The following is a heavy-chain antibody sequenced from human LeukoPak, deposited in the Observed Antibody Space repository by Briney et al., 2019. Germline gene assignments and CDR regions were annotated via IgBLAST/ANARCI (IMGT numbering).Heavy chain of an antibody. CDR2: IYHSGST. CDR3: ARVIAVADNWFDP. Sequence: SETLSLTCTVSGGSISSYYWSWIRQPPGKGLEWIGYIYHSGSTNYNPSLKSRVTISVDTSKNQFSLKLSSVTAADTAVYCCARVIAVADNWFDPWGQGTLVTVSS. V-gene: IGHV4-59*01. D-gene: IGHD6-19*01. J-gene: IGHJ5*02. CDR1: GGSISSYY.